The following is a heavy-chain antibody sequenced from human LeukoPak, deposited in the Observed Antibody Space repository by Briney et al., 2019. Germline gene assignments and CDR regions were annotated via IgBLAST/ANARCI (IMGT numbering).Heavy chain of an antibody. CDR1: GYTFTDYY. Sequence: ASVKVSCKASGYTFTDYYMHWVRQAPGQGLEWMGWISASNGNAKYAREVQGRVTMTTDTSATTAYMELRSLRSDDSAVYYCARDGYCSSTSCTHPTHYSYFVMDVWGQGTTVTVSS. D-gene: IGHD2-2*03. CDR2: ISASNGNA. CDR3: ARDGYCSSTSCTHPTHYSYFVMDV. J-gene: IGHJ6*02. V-gene: IGHV1-18*04.